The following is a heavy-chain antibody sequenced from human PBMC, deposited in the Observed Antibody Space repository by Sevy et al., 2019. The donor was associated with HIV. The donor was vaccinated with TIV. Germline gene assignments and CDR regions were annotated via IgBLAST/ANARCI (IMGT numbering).Heavy chain of an antibody. CDR1: GGSISTSTYY. Sequence: SETLSLTCTVSGGSISTSTYYWSWIRQPPGKGLEYIGFIYYTGSTNYNPSLKSRVTISLDTSKNQLSLKLTSVTAADTAIYYCAGDGDAAFDIWGQGTMVTVSS. CDR2: IYYTGST. CDR3: AGDGDAAFDI. J-gene: IGHJ3*02. V-gene: IGHV4-61*01. D-gene: IGHD7-27*01.